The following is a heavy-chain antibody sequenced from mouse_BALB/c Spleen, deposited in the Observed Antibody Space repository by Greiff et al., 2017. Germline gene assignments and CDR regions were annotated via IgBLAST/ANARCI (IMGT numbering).Heavy chain of an antibody. D-gene: IGHD1-1*01. CDR3: ARHRSSYSYAMDY. V-gene: IGHV5-12-2*01. Sequence: EVKVEESGGGLVQPGGSLKLSCAASGFTFSSYTMSWVRQTPEKRLEWVAYISNGGGSTYYPDTVKGRFTISRDNAKNTLYLQMSSLKSEDTAMYYCARHRSSYSYAMDYWGQGTSVTVSS. CDR1: GFTFSSYT. CDR2: ISNGGGST. J-gene: IGHJ4*01.